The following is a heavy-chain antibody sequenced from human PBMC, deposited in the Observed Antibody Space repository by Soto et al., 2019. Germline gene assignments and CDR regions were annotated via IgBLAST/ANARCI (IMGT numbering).Heavy chain of an antibody. CDR3: ESQVDYDILTGYYKARFDP. Sequence: SVKVSCKASGGTFSSYAISWVRQAPGQGLEWMGGIIPIFGTANYAQKIQSRVKITEDESTSTAYMEQSSLRSEDTAKYYYESQVDYDILTGYYKARFDPWGQGTLVTVSS. V-gene: IGHV1-69*13. CDR2: IIPIFGTA. D-gene: IGHD3-9*01. J-gene: IGHJ5*02. CDR1: GGTFSSYA.